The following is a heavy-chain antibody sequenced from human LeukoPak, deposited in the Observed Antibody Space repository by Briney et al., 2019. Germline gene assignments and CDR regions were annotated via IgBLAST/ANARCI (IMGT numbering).Heavy chain of an antibody. CDR3: ARGNQLTYYYDS. J-gene: IGHJ4*02. CDR2: INHSGST. Sequence: WETLSLTCAVYGGSFSGYYWSWIRQPPGKGLEWSGEINHSGSTNYNPSLKSRVTISVDTSKNQFSLKLSSVTAADTAVYYCARGNQLTYYYDSWGQGTLVTVSS. CDR1: GGSFSGYY. D-gene: IGHD3-22*01. V-gene: IGHV4-34*01.